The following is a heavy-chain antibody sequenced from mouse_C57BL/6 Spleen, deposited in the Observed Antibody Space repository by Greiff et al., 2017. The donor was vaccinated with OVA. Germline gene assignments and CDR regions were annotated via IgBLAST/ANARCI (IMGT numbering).Heavy chain of an antibody. J-gene: IGHJ4*01. CDR3: ARYRDYDGVYYAMDD. CDR2: ISYSGST. Sequence: EVQLVESGPGLAKPSQTLSLTCSVTGYSITSDYWNWIRKFPGNKLEYMGYISYSGSTYYNPSLKSRLSITRDTSKNQYYLQLNSVTTEDTATYDCARYRDYDGVYYAMDDWGQGTSVTVSS. V-gene: IGHV3-8*01. D-gene: IGHD2-4*01. CDR1: GYSITSDY.